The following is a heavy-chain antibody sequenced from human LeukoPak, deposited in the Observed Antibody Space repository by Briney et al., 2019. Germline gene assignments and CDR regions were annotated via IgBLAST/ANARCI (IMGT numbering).Heavy chain of an antibody. CDR2: ISSTSRYI. J-gene: IGHJ4*02. CDR3: TRAVAADDFSPGY. V-gene: IGHV3-21*01. Sequence: GGSLRLSCVASGFTFSSYSMNWVRQAPGKGLEWVSCISSTSRYIYYADSVKGRFTVSRDNAKNSVYLQINSLRAKDTAVYYCTRAVAADDFSPGYWGQGTLVTVSS. CDR1: GFTFSSYS. D-gene: IGHD3/OR15-3a*01.